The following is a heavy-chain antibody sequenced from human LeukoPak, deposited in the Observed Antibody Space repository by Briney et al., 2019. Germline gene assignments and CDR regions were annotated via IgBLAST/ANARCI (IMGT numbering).Heavy chain of an antibody. CDR2: ISYDGSNK. V-gene: IGHV3-30*03. D-gene: IGHD1-14*01. CDR1: GFTFSSYG. J-gene: IGHJ4*02. CDR3: ALYNTRFDF. Sequence: GGSLRLSCAASGFTFSSYGMHWVRQAPGKGLEWVAVISYDGSNKYYADPVKGRFTISRDNSKNTLYLQMNSLRAEDTAVYYCALYNTRFDFWGQGALVTVSS.